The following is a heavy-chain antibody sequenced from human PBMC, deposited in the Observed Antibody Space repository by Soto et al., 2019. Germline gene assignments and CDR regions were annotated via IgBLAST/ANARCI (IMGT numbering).Heavy chain of an antibody. CDR1: GGSISSYY. CDR3: ARVGYGDYFDY. D-gene: IGHD4-17*01. J-gene: IGHJ4*02. V-gene: IGHV4-59*01. CDR2: IHYSGST. Sequence: PSETLSLTCTVSGGSISSYYWSWIRQPPGEGLEWIGYIHYSGSTNYNPSLKSRVTISVDTSKNQFSLKLSSVTAADTAVYYCARVGYGDYFDYWGQGTLVTVSS.